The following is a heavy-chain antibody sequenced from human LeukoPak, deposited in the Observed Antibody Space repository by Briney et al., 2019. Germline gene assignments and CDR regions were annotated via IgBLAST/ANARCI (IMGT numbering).Heavy chain of an antibody. CDR1: GGSISSSSYY. J-gene: IGHJ3*02. CDR3: ASYCSSTSCDLTDAFDI. CDR2: IYYSGST. D-gene: IGHD2-2*01. Sequence: PETLSLTCTVSGGSISSSSYYWGWIRQPPGKGLEWIGSIYYSGSTYYNPSLKSRVTISVDTSKNQFSLKLSSVTAADTAVYYCASYCSSTSCDLTDAFDIWGQGTMVTVSS. V-gene: IGHV4-39*01.